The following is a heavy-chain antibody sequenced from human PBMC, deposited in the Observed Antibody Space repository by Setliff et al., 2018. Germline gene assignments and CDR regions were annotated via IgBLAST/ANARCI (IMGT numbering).Heavy chain of an antibody. Sequence: SETLSLTCNVSGASVSSHYWDWIRQPPGKGLEWIGFISYSGITTYNVSLKSRVSISVDTSKNQFSLNLRSVTAADTAVYYCTRGGERYHTANWGQGTLVTVSS. CDR3: TRGGERYHTAN. CDR2: ISYSGIT. CDR1: GASVSSHY. V-gene: IGHV4-59*02. D-gene: IGHD2-2*01. J-gene: IGHJ4*02.